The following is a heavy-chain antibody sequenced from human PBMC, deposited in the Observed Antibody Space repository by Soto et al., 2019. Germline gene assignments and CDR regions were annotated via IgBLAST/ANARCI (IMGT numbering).Heavy chain of an antibody. V-gene: IGHV5-51*01. D-gene: IGHD1-26*01. CDR1: GFSFTSYW. CDR3: AKEDPSGRYSLDY. J-gene: IGHJ4*02. CDR2: IFPDDSDT. Sequence: GESLKISCKASGFSFTSYWIAWVRQMPGKGLEWMGVIFPDDSDTRYSPSFQGQVTISADKSISTAYLQMNSLRIEDTAVYFCAKEDPSGRYSLDYWGQGSQVTVSS.